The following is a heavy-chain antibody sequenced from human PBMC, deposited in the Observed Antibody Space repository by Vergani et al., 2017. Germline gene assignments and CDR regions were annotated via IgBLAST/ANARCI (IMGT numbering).Heavy chain of an antibody. J-gene: IGHJ4*02. V-gene: IGHV4-39*01. D-gene: IGHD6-19*01. CDR1: GGSISSSSYY. CDR2: IYYSGST. CDR3: ARVRREDSSGWYSSYYFDY. Sequence: QLQLQESGPGLVKPSETLSLTCTVSGGSISSSSYYWGWIRQPPGKGLEWIGSIYYSGSTYYNPSLKSRVTISVDTSKNQFSLKLSSVTAADTAVYYCARVRREDSSGWYSSYYFDYWGQGTLVTVSS.